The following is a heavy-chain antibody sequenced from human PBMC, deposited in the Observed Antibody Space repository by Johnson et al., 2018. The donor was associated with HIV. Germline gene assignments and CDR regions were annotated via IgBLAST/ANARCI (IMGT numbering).Heavy chain of an antibody. D-gene: IGHD1-26*01. J-gene: IGHJ3*02. CDR2: ISYDGSNK. CDR1: AFTFRSFG. V-gene: IGHV3-30*03. Sequence: QVQLVESGGGVVQPGRSLRLSCAASAFTFRSFGMHWVRQAPGKGLQWVAVISYDGSNKYYADSVKGRFTISRANSKNTLYLQVNSLRAEDTAVYYCARDYREVNAFDIWGQGTMVTVSS. CDR3: ARDYREVNAFDI.